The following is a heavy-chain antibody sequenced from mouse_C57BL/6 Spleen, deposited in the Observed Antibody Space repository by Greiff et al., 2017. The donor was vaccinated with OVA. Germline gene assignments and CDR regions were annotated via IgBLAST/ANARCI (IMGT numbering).Heavy chain of an antibody. J-gene: IGHJ4*01. D-gene: IGHD4-1*01. V-gene: IGHV5-16*01. CDR3: AILGSAHAMDY. Sequence: EVQRVESEGGLVQPGSSMKLSCTASGFTFSDYYMAWVRQVPEKGLEWVANINYDGSSTHYLDSLKSRFIISSANAKNQLYLQMSILKSEDTATYYCAILGSAHAMDYWGQGTSVTVAS. CDR1: GFTFSDYY. CDR2: INYDGSST.